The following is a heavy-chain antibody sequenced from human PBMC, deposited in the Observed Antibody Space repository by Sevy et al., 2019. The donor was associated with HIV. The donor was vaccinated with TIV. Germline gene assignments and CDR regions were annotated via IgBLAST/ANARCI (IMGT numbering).Heavy chain of an antibody. D-gene: IGHD2-15*01. CDR1: GFTVSSNY. V-gene: IGHV3-53*01. CDR2: IYSGGST. J-gene: IGHJ6*02. Sequence: GGSQRLSCAASGFTVSSNYMSWVRQAPGKGLEWVSVIYSGGSTYYADSVKGRFTISRDNSKNTLYLQMNSLRAEDTAVYYCAREGGYCSGGSCYPWYYYGMDVWGQGTTVTVSS. CDR3: AREGGYCSGGSCYPWYYYGMDV.